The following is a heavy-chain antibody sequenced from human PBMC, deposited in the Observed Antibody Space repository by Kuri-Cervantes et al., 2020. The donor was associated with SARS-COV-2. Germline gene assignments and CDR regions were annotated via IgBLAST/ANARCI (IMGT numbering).Heavy chain of an antibody. J-gene: IGHJ4*02. CDR2: ISYDGSNK. V-gene: IGHV3-30-3*01. D-gene: IGHD4-17*01. Sequence: LSLTCAASGFTFSSYAMHWVRQAPGKGLEWVAVISYDGSNKYYADSVKGRFTISRDNSKNSLYLQMNSLRDEDTAVYYCARSRDGDYDPFDYWGQGTLVTVSS. CDR1: GFTFSSYA. CDR3: ARSRDGDYDPFDY.